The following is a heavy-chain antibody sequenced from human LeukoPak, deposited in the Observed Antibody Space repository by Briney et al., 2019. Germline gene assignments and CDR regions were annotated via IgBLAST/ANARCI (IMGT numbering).Heavy chain of an antibody. Sequence: SETLSLTCTVSGGSISSGDYYWSWIRQPPGKGLEWIGSIYHSGSTYYNPSLKSRVTISVDTSKNQFSLKMNSVTAADTAVYYCARAPPGGYCSGGSCYSFYYFDYWGQGILVTVSS. V-gene: IGHV4-39*07. CDR3: ARAPPGGYCSGGSCYSFYYFDY. CDR2: IYHSGST. D-gene: IGHD2-15*01. CDR1: GGSISSGDYY. J-gene: IGHJ4*02.